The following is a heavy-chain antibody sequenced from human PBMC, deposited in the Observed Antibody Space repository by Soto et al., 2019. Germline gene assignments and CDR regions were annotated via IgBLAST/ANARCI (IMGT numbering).Heavy chain of an antibody. CDR1: GFTFTRYS. CDR2: ISSTTNYI. J-gene: IGHJ4*02. V-gene: IGHV3-21*06. Sequence: EVQLVESGGGLVKPGGSLRLSCAASGFTFTRYSINWVRQAPGKGLEWVSSISSTTNYIYYGDSMKGRFTISRDNAKNSPYLEMNSLRAEDTAVYYCARESEDLTSNFDYWGQGTLVTVPS. CDR3: ARESEDLTSNFDY.